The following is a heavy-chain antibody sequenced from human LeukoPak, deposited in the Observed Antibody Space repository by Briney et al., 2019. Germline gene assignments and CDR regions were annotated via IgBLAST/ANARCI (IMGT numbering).Heavy chain of an antibody. D-gene: IGHD6-13*01. CDR3: ARLGSIAAAGTPDY. J-gene: IGHJ4*02. V-gene: IGHV3-11*06. Sequence: PGGSLRLSCAASGFTFSDYYMSWISQAPGKGLEWVSYISGTSSYTTYADSVKGRFTISRDNAKNSLYLQMNSLRGEDTAVYYCARLGSIAAAGTPDYWGQGTLVTVSS. CDR1: GFTFSDYY. CDR2: ISGTSSYT.